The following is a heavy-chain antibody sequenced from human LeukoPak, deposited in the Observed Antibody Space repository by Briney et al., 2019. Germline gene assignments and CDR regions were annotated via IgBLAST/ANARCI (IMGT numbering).Heavy chain of an antibody. Sequence: SVKVSCKASGGTFSSYAISWVRQAPGQGLEWMGRIIPILGIANYAQKFQGRVTITADKSTSTAYMELSSLRSEDTAVYYCATQTRANDGGWVLDYWGQGTLVTVSS. CDR3: ATQTRANDGGWVLDY. CDR1: GGTFSSYA. J-gene: IGHJ4*02. CDR2: IIPILGIA. D-gene: IGHD2-15*01. V-gene: IGHV1-69*04.